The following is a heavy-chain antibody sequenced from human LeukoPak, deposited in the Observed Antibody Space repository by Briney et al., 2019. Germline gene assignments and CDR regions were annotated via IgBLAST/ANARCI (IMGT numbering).Heavy chain of an antibody. CDR2: INSDGSST. CDR3: AQSGYYGNWFDP. V-gene: IGHV3-74*01. Sequence: PGGSLRLFCAASGFTFSSLWMHWVRQAPGKGLVWVSRINSDGSSTTYADSVKGRFTISRDNAKNTLYLQMNSLRAEDTAVYYCAQSGYYGNWFDPWGQGTLVTVSS. CDR1: GFTFSSLW. J-gene: IGHJ5*02. D-gene: IGHD3-3*01.